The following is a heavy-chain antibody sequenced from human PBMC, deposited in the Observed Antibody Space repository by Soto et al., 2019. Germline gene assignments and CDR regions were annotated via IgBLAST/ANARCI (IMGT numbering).Heavy chain of an antibody. J-gene: IGHJ4*02. CDR3: VRVPMATPGRGIDY. CDR1: GFTFTSYW. D-gene: IGHD6-13*01. CDR2: IRSDGIGA. V-gene: IGHV3-74*01. Sequence: GGSLRLSCTTSGFTFTSYWMHWFRQAPGRGLVWVSRIRSDGIGATYADSVKGRFTISRDNAKNTLYLQMNSLRAEDTAVYYCVRVPMATPGRGIDYWGQGTLVTVSS.